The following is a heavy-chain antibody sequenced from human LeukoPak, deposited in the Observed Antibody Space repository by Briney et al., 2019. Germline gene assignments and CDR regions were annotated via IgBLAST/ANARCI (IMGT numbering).Heavy chain of an antibody. Sequence: SETLSLTCTVSGGYISTTNYYWGWIRQPPGKGLEWIGTIYYSGSTYYNPSLKSRVTISVDTSKNQFSLKVSSVTAADTAVYYCARASGSRPFDYWGQGTLVTVSS. J-gene: IGHJ4*02. CDR3: ARASGSRPFDY. V-gene: IGHV4-39*01. D-gene: IGHD1-26*01. CDR1: GGYISTTNYY. CDR2: IYYSGST.